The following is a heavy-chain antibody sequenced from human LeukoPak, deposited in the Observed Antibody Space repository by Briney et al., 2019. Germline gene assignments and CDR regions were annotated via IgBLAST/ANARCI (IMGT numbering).Heavy chain of an antibody. CDR3: ARVPAGAGGAMVNFDY. V-gene: IGHV4-59*12. Sequence: SETLSLTCTVSGGSISSYYWSWTRQPPGKGLEWIGYIYYSGSTNYNPSLKSRVTISVDTSKNQFSLKLSSVTAADTAVYYCARVPAGAGGAMVNFDYWGQGTLVTVSS. J-gene: IGHJ4*02. CDR1: GGSISSYY. CDR2: IYYSGST. D-gene: IGHD5-18*01.